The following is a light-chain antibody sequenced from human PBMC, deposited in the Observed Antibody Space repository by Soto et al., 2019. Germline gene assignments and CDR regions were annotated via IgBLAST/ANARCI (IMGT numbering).Light chain of an antibody. CDR2: TTS. V-gene: IGKV1D-12*01. J-gene: IGKJ4*01. CDR3: QQVKSYPLT. CDR1: QGINNW. Sequence: DIQMTQSPSSVSASVGDRVTITCRASQGINNWLAWYQQKPGRAPKLLIYTTSSLQSGVPSRFSGSRSGTEFSLTISSMQPEDSATYYCQQVKSYPLTFGGGTKMEIK.